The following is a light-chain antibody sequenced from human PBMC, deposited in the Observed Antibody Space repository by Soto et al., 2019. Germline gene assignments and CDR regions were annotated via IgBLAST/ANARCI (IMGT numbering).Light chain of an antibody. CDR1: SSDVCGYNY. CDR3: NSYTTSNTRQIV. V-gene: IGLV2-14*01. Sequence: QSALTQPASVSGSPGQSITISCTGTSSDVCGYNYVSWYQQHPGKAPKFMIYDVSNRPSGVSTRFSGSKSGNTASLTISGLQAEDEADYYCNSYTTSNTRQIVFGTGTKVTV. J-gene: IGLJ1*01. CDR2: DVS.